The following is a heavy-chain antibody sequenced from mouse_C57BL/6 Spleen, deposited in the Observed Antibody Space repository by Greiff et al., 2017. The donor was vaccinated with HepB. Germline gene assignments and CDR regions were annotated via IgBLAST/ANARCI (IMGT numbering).Heavy chain of an antibody. V-gene: IGHV5-17*01. D-gene: IGHD1-1*01. Sequence: EVKLVESGGGLVKPGGSLKLSCAASGFTFSDYGMHWVRQAPEKGLEWVAYISSGSSTIYYADTVKGRFTISRDNAKNTLFLQMTSLRSEDTAMYYCASGSSYPFYFDYWSQGTTLTVSS. J-gene: IGHJ2*01. CDR3: ASGSSYPFYFDY. CDR1: GFTFSDYG. CDR2: ISSGSSTI.